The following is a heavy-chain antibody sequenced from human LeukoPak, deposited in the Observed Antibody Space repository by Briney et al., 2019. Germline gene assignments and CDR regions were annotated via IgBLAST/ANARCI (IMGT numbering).Heavy chain of an antibody. D-gene: IGHD3-10*01. CDR2: ISSSSSYI. V-gene: IGHV3-21*01. CDR3: ARNLPYNYYGSGSYYTAIDY. Sequence: GGSLRPSCAASGFTLSSYSMNWVRQAPGKGLEWVSSISSSSSYIYYADSVKGRFTISRDNAKNSLYLQMNSLRAEDTAVYYCARNLPYNYYGSGSYYTAIDYWGQGTLVTVSS. J-gene: IGHJ4*02. CDR1: GFTLSSYS.